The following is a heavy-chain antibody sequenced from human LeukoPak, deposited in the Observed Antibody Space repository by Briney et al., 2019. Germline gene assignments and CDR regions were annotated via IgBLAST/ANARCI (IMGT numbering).Heavy chain of an antibody. D-gene: IGHD3-9*01. CDR1: GGSISSYY. V-gene: IGHV4-59*06. CDR2: IYYSGST. Sequence: SETLSLTCTVSGGSISSYYWSWIRQHPGKGLEWIGYIYYSGSTYYNPSLKSRVTISVDTSKNQFSLKLSSVTAADTAVYYCARYVGNVIRPPIGVDLDFDYWGQGTLVTVSS. J-gene: IGHJ4*02. CDR3: ARYVGNVIRPPIGVDLDFDY.